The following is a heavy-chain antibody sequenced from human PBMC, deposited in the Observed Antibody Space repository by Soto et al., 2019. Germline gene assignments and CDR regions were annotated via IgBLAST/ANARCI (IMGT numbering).Heavy chain of an antibody. Sequence: SETLSLTCTVSGGSVSSGSYYWSWIRQPPGKGLEWIGYIYYSGSTNYNPSLKSRVTISVDTSKNQFSLKLSSVTAADTAVYYCASFRRWLQFGGVYGMDVWGQGTTVTVSS. CDR1: GGSVSSGSYY. CDR3: ASFRRWLQFGGVYGMDV. J-gene: IGHJ6*02. V-gene: IGHV4-61*01. CDR2: IYYSGST. D-gene: IGHD5-12*01.